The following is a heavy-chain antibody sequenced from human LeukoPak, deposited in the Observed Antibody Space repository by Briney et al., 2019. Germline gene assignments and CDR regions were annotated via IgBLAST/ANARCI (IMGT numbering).Heavy chain of an antibody. CDR2: IYPGDSDT. J-gene: IGHJ4*02. Sequence: GESLKISCKTSGYNFNTYWIGWVRQKPGKGLEWMWIIYPGDSDTKYSPPFEGQVTISADKSINTAYLQWSSLKASDTAMYYCVIYGSGSYFDYWGQGALVIVSS. D-gene: IGHD3-10*01. CDR1: GYNFNTYW. V-gene: IGHV5-51*01. CDR3: VIYGSGSYFDY.